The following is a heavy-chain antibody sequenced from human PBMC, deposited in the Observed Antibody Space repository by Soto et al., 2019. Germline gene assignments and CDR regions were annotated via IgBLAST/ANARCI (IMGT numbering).Heavy chain of an antibody. D-gene: IGHD3-22*01. CDR1: GFSLSTSGVG. CDR3: AHLYYYYSSGSYPFDY. Sequence: QITLKESGPTLVKPTQTLTLTCTFSGFSLSTSGVGVGWIRQPPGKALEWLALIYWDDDKRYSPSLKSRLTITKDTSKNQVVLTMTNMDPVYTATYYCAHLYYYYSSGSYPFDYWGQGTLVTVSS. J-gene: IGHJ4*02. CDR2: IYWDDDK. V-gene: IGHV2-5*02.